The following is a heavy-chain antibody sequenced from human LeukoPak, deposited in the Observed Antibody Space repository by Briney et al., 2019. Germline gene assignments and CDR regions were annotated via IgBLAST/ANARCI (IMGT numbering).Heavy chain of an antibody. Sequence: GASVKVSCKASGYTFTSYGISWVRQAPGQGLEWMGWISAYNGNTNYAQKLQGRVTMTTDTSTSTAYMELRSLRSDDTAVYYCARDRPYCSGGSRYSFDFDYWGQGTLVTVSS. CDR1: GYTFTSYG. V-gene: IGHV1-18*01. CDR3: ARDRPYCSGGSRYSFDFDY. CDR2: ISAYNGNT. J-gene: IGHJ4*02. D-gene: IGHD2-15*01.